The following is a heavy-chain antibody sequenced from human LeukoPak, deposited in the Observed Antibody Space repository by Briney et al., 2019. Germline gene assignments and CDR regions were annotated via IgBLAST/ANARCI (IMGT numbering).Heavy chain of an antibody. J-gene: IGHJ5*02. CDR2: IKGKTDGGTT. CDR3: TIPNGHWFDP. Sequence: PGGSLRLSCAASGFTFSNAWMSWVRQAPGKGLEWVGRIKGKTDGGTTEYAAPVKGRFTISRGDSKNTLYLQMNSLKTEDTAVYYCTIPNGHWFDPWGQGTLVTVSS. V-gene: IGHV3-15*01. D-gene: IGHD2-8*01. CDR1: GFTFSNAW.